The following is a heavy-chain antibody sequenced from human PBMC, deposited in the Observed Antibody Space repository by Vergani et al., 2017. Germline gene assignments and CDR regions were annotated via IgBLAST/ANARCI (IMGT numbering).Heavy chain of an antibody. CDR3: ATQAQYSSSSFGTYFDY. CDR1: GYSFTSYW. J-gene: IGHJ4*02. Sequence: EVQLVQSGAEVKKPGESLRISCKGSGYSFTSYWISWVRQMPGKGLEWMGRIDPSDSYTNYSPSFQGYVTISADKSISTAYLQWSSLKASDTAMYYCATQAQYSSSSFGTYFDYWGQGTLVTVSS. CDR2: IDPSDSYT. V-gene: IGHV5-10-1*03. D-gene: IGHD6-6*01.